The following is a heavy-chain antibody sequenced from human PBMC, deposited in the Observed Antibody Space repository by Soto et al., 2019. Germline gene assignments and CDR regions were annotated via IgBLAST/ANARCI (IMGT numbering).Heavy chain of an antibody. CDR3: ARHSRRVYCSGGSCYSELNWFDP. J-gene: IGHJ5*02. CDR2: INPNSGNT. CDR1: GYTFTGYY. V-gene: IGHV1-8*02. D-gene: IGHD2-15*01. Sequence: EASVKVSCKASGYTFTGYYMHWVRQAPGQGLEWMGWINPNSGNTGYAQKFQGRVTMTRNTSISTAYMELSSLRSEDTAVYYCARHSRRVYCSGGSCYSELNWFDPWGQGTLVTVSS.